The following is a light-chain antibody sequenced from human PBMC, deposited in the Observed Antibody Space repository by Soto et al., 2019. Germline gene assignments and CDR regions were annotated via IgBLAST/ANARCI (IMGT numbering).Light chain of an antibody. CDR1: RSNIGSNS. V-gene: IGLV1-44*01. CDR2: SND. CDR3: AGWDDSLHAAV. Sequence: QSVLTQPPSASGPPWQRVTISLSGRRSNIGSNSVNWYQQLPETSPKLLIYSNDLRFSGVPDRFSGSQSGTSASLAISGLQSEDVADYYCAGWDDSLHAAVFGGGTQLTVL. J-gene: IGLJ7*01.